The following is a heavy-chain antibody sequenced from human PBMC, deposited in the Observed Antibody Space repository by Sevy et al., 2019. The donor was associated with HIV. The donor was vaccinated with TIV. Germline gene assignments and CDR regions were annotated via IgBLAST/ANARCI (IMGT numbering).Heavy chain of an antibody. CDR3: ATHAGIAGAGRVFDY. Sequence: GGSLRLSCVASGFTFSDHYMEWVRQAPGKGLEWVGRTGNKADGYTTEYAASVKGRFTIARDESKNSLYVQMNSLKGEDTAVYYCATHAGIAGAGRVFDYWGQGTLVTVSS. V-gene: IGHV3-72*01. J-gene: IGHJ4*02. CDR1: GFTFSDHY. D-gene: IGHD6-19*01. CDR2: TGNKADGYTT.